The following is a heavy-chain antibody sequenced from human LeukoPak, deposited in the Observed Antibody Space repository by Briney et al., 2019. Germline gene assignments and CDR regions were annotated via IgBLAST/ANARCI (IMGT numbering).Heavy chain of an antibody. J-gene: IGHJ4*02. CDR2: ISGSGGST. CDR3: AKAVVAFPFDY. Sequence: GGSLRLSCAASGFTFSTSAINWVRQAPGKGLEWVSAISGSGGSTYYADSVKGQFTISRDNSKNPLYLQMNSLRAEDTAVYYCAKAVVAFPFDYWGQGTLVTVSS. CDR1: GFTFSTSA. D-gene: IGHD5-12*01. V-gene: IGHV3-23*01.